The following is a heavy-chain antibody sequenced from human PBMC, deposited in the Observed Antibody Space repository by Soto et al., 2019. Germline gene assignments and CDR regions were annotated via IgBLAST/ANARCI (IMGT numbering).Heavy chain of an antibody. J-gene: IGHJ6*02. Sequence: PGGSLRLSCAASGFTFSSYGMHWVRQAPGKGLEWVAVIWYDGSNKYYADSVKGRFTISRDNSKNTLYLQMNSLRAEDTAVYYCARDHWNYRHYYYGMDVWGQGTTVTFSS. CDR3: ARDHWNYRHYYYGMDV. D-gene: IGHD1-7*01. V-gene: IGHV3-33*01. CDR2: IWYDGSNK. CDR1: GFTFSSYG.